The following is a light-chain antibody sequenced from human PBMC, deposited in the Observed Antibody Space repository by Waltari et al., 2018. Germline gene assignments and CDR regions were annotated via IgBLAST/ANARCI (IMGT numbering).Light chain of an antibody. CDR3: KSFTNRLTYV. CDR1: ASDIGNYDH. J-gene: IGLJ1*01. Sequence: QSALTQPASVSGSPGQSITISCTGTASDIGNYDHVSWYQQHPGKAPKLIIYDVANRPSGVSDRFSGSKFGNTASLTISGLQAEDEADYYCKSFTNRLTYVFGSGTKVSV. CDR2: DVA. V-gene: IGLV2-14*03.